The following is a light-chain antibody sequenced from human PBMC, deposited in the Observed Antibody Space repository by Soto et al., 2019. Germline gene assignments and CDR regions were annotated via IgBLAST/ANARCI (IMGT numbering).Light chain of an antibody. Sequence: EIVLTQSPGTLPLSPGERTTLSCRARQTLTSSYLAWYAPKPGQAPRLLICGASSRANDIPDRFSGSGSGTDFTLTISRLEPEDFAVYYCQQYGGSPRTFGQGTKVEMK. CDR1: QTLTSSY. J-gene: IGKJ1*01. V-gene: IGKV3-20*01. CDR3: QQYGGSPRT. CDR2: GAS.